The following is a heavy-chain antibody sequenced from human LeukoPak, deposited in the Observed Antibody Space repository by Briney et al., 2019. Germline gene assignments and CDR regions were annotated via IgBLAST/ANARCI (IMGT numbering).Heavy chain of an antibody. CDR3: ARDTVNHYYGMDV. V-gene: IGHV3-7*05. D-gene: IGHD4-17*01. CDR1: GFTFSSYW. CDR2: IKQDGSEK. J-gene: IGHJ6*01. Sequence: GGSLRLSCAASGFTFSSYWMTWVRQAPGKGLEWVANIKQDGSEKYYVDSVKGRFTISRDNAKNSLYLQMNSLRAEDTAVYYCARDTVNHYYGMDVWGQGTTVTVSS.